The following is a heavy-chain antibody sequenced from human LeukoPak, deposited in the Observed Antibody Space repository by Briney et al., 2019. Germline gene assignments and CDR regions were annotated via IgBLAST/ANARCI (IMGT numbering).Heavy chain of an antibody. CDR1: GYSFTSYW. D-gene: IGHD3-22*01. V-gene: IGHV5-51*01. Sequence: GESLKISCKASGYSFTSYWIAWVRQMPGKGLEWVGIIYPGDSDTRYSPSFQGQVTISADNSISTAYLQWRSLKASDSAMYYCARHGDLGYYDSSGYWGKWGQGTLVTVSS. CDR3: ARHGDLGYYDSSGYWGK. CDR2: IYPGDSDT. J-gene: IGHJ4*02.